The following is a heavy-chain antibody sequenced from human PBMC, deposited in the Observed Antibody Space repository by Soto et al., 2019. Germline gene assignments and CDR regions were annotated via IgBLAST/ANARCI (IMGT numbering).Heavy chain of an antibody. D-gene: IGHD2-8*01. Sequence: QLQLQESGSGLVKPSQTLSLTCAVSGGSISSDGYSWSWIRQPPGKGLEWIGYIYHSGSTFYNPSLHSRVTLPVDRSKNQFYLTLTSVTAADTAVYYCAREGFDASRAFDIWGQGTMVTVSS. CDR3: AREGFDASRAFDI. V-gene: IGHV4-30-2*01. CDR1: GGSISSDGYS. CDR2: IYHSGST. J-gene: IGHJ3*02.